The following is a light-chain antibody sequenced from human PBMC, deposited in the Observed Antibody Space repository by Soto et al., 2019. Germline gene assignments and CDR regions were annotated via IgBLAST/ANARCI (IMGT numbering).Light chain of an antibody. CDR1: SSDVGGYKY. CDR2: DVS. J-gene: IGLJ1*01. V-gene: IGLV2-14*01. CDR3: SSYTSSSTYV. Sequence: QSALTQPASVSGSPGQSITISCTGTSSDVGGYKYVSWYQQHPGKAPKLMIYDVSNRPSGVSNRFSGSKSGNTASLTISGLQAEVEADYYCSSYTSSSTYVFGTGTKPPS.